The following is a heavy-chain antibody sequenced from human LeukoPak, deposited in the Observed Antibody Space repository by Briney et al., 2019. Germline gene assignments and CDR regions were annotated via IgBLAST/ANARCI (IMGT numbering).Heavy chain of an antibody. CDR1: GFTFSSYW. Sequence: PGGSLRLSCAASGFTFSSYWMSWVRQAPGKGLEWVANIKQDGSEKYYVDSVKGRFTISRDNAKNSLYLQMNSLRVEDTAVYYCARESSGWSQSDPFDYWGQGTLVTVSS. CDR2: IKQDGSEK. J-gene: IGHJ4*02. V-gene: IGHV3-7*01. CDR3: ARESSGWSQSDPFDY. D-gene: IGHD6-19*01.